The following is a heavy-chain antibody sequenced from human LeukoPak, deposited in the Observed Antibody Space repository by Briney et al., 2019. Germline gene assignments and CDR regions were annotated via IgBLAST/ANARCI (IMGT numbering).Heavy chain of an antibody. CDR1: GGSFTSNT. CDR2: IIPILGTA. V-gene: IGHV1-69*08. Sequence: SVKVSCKASGGSFTSNTINWVRQAPGQGPEWMGRIIPILGTAEYAEKFKGRVTITADKSTSTAYMELSSLKSEDTALYYCARGKGFVGHFDYWGQGTLVTVS. CDR3: ARGKGFVGHFDY. J-gene: IGHJ4*02. D-gene: IGHD2-15*01.